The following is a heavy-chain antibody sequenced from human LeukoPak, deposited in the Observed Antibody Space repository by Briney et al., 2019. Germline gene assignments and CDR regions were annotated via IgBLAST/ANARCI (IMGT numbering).Heavy chain of an antibody. V-gene: IGHV1-18*01. CDR2: ISAYNGNT. CDR1: GYTFTSYG. Sequence: GASVKVSCKASGYTFTSYGISWVRQAPGQGLEWMGWISAYNGNTNYAQKLQGRVTMTTDTSTSTAYMELGSLRSEDTAVYYCATHVLKQWLVYPDYWGQGTLVTVSS. CDR3: ATHVLKQWLVYPDY. D-gene: IGHD6-19*01. J-gene: IGHJ4*02.